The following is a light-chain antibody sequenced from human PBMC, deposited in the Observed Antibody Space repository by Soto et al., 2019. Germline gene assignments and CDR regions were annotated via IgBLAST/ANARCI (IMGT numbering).Light chain of an antibody. J-gene: IGLJ2*01. CDR1: SSDVGSYNR. V-gene: IGLV2-23*01. Sequence: QSALTQPASVSGSPGQSITISCTGTSSDVGSYNRVSWYQQHPGKAPKLMIYEGSKRPSGVSNRFSGSKSGNTASLTISGRQAADEEDYYCCSYAGSSTHVVFGGGTKLTVL. CDR3: CSYAGSSTHVV. CDR2: EGS.